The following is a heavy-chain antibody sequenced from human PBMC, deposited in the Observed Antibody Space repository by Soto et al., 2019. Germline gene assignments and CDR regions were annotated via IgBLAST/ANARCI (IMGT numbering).Heavy chain of an antibody. CDR2: ISSGGST. CDR3: TKGTTVKAWFDP. V-gene: IGHV3-23*01. J-gene: IGHJ5*02. D-gene: IGHD4-17*01. CDR1: GFTFSSYA. Sequence: PGGSLRLSCAASGFTFSSYAMSWVRQAPGKGLEWVSTISSGGSTYYADSVKGRFTISRDNSKNTLYLQMNSLRAEDTAIYYCTKGTTVKAWFDPWGHGTLVTVSS.